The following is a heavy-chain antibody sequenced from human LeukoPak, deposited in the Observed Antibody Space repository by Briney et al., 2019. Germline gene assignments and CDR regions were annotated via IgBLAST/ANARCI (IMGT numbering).Heavy chain of an antibody. V-gene: IGHV3-30*02. Sequence: GSLRLSCAASGFTFSSYGMHWVRQAPGKGLEWVAFIRYDGSNKYYADSVKGRFTISRDNSKNTLYLQMNSLRAEDTAVYYCAKDRGYYDSSGYYNGFDYWGQGTLVTVSS. J-gene: IGHJ4*02. D-gene: IGHD3-22*01. CDR1: GFTFSSYG. CDR3: AKDRGYYDSSGYYNGFDY. CDR2: IRYDGSNK.